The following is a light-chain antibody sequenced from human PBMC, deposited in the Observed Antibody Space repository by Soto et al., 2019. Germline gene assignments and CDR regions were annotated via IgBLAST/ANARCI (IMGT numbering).Light chain of an antibody. V-gene: IGKV1-9*01. CDR1: QGISSY. CDR3: QQRKSYPLT. CDR2: AAS. J-gene: IGKJ4*01. Sequence: DIQLTQSPSFLSASVGDRVTITCRASQGISSYLAWFQQKPGKAPKLLISAASTLQSGVPSRFSGSGSGTEFTLTISSLQPQDLATYYCQQRKSYPLTFGGGTKVEIK.